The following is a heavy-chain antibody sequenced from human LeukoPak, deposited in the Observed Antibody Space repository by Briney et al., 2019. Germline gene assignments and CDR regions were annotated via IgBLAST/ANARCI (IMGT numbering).Heavy chain of an antibody. CDR1: GGSISSGGYS. J-gene: IGHJ4*02. CDR2: IYYSGST. CDR3: ARGLYGDPNFDS. Sequence: SETLSLTYAVSGGSISSGGYSWSCIRQPPGKGLEWIGYIYYSGSTNYNPSLKSRVTISVDTSKNQFSLKLSSVTAADTAVYYCARGLYGDPNFDSWDQGTLVTVSS. V-gene: IGHV4-61*08. D-gene: IGHD4-17*01.